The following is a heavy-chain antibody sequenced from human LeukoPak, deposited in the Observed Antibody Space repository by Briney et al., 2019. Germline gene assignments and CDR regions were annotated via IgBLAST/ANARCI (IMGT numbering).Heavy chain of an antibody. CDR3: ARDSSSRVLYYFDY. J-gene: IGHJ4*02. V-gene: IGHV1-2*02. Sequence: ASVKVSCKASGYTFTCYYMHWVRQAPGQGLEWMGWINPNSGGTNYAQKFQGRVTMTRDTSISTAYMELSRLRSDDTAVYYCARDSSSRVLYYFDYWGQGTLVTVSS. CDR2: INPNSGGT. CDR1: GYTFTCYY. D-gene: IGHD6-6*01.